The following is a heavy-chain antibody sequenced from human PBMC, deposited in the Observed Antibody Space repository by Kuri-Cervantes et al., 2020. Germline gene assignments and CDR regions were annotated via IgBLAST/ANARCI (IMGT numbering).Heavy chain of an antibody. CDR1: GGSISSYY. CDR2: IYYSGST. V-gene: IGHV4-59*08. CDR3: ARQDRNFDY. Sequence: SETLSLTCTVSGGSISSYYWSWIRQPPGKGLEWIGYIYYSGSTNYNPSLKSRVTISVDTSKNQFSLKLTSVTAADTAVYYCARQDRNFDYWGQGTLVTVSS. J-gene: IGHJ4*01.